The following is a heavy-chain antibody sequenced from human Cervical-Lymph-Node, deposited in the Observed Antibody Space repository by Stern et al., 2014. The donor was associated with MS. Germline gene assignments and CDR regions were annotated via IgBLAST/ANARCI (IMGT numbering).Heavy chain of an antibody. J-gene: IGHJ4*02. D-gene: IGHD3-16*01. CDR2: ISHDGNEK. Sequence: VQLVQSGGGAVQPGTSLRLSCAASGFTFRNYAMHWVRQAPGKGLEWVAVISHDGNEKYYADSLRGRFTISRDNSRNTLYLQMNSLGADDTAVYYCAREGEKASTTAFDSWGQGTLVTVS. CDR3: AREGEKASTTAFDS. V-gene: IGHV3-30*01. CDR1: GFTFRNYA.